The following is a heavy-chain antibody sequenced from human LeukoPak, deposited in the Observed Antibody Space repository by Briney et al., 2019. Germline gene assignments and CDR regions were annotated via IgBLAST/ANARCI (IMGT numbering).Heavy chain of an antibody. Sequence: ASVKVSCKASGGTFSSYAISWVRQAPGQGLEWMGRIIPILGIANYAQKFQGRVTITADKSTSTAYMELSSLRSEDTAVYYCARLKHYSGAPSALDYWGQGTLVTVSS. V-gene: IGHV1-69*04. CDR2: IIPILGIA. D-gene: IGHD1-26*01. CDR1: GGTFSSYA. CDR3: ARLKHYSGAPSALDY. J-gene: IGHJ4*02.